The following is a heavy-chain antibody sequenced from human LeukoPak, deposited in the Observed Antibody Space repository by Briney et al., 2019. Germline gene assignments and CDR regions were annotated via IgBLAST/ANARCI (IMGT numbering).Heavy chain of an antibody. Sequence: VASVTVSCKASGYTFSTYDFSWVRQAPGQRLEWMGWINAGNGNTKYAQKFQGRLTITRDTSASTAYMELSSLTFEDTAVYYCTRGRWSATTASYYLDFWGQGTLVTVSS. V-gene: IGHV1-3*01. CDR3: TRGRWSATTASYYLDF. D-gene: IGHD2-15*01. CDR2: INAGNGNT. CDR1: GYTFSTYD. J-gene: IGHJ4*02.